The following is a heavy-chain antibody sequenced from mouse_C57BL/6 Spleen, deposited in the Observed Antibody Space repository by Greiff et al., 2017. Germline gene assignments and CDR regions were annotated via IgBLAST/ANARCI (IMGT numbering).Heavy chain of an antibody. CDR3: ARSTDSYYFDY. Sequence: QVQLQQSGAELARPGASVKLSCKASGYTFTSYGISWVKQRTGQGLGWIGEIYPRSGNTYYNEKFKGKATLTADKSSSTAYLELRSLTSEDSAVYFCARSTDSYYFDYWGQGTTLTVSS. CDR2: IYPRSGNT. D-gene: IGHD2-4*01. V-gene: IGHV1-81*01. CDR1: GYTFTSYG. J-gene: IGHJ2*01.